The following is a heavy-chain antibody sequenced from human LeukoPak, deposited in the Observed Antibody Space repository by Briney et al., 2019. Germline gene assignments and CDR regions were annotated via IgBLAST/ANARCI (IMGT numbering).Heavy chain of an antibody. CDR1: GFTLSSYR. Sequence: PGGSLRLPRAASGFTLSSYRMNWVRQAPGKGLEWVSSISSSSSYIYYADSVKGRFTISRDNAKNSLYLQMNSLRAEDTAVYYCASAHLRYSGYDLNYWGQGTLVTVSS. CDR3: ASAHLRYSGYDLNY. J-gene: IGHJ4*02. V-gene: IGHV3-21*01. D-gene: IGHD5-12*01. CDR2: ISSSSSYI.